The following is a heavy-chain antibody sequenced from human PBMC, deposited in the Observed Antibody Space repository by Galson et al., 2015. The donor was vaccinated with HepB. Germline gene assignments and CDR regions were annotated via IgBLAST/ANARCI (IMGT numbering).Heavy chain of an antibody. D-gene: IGHD3-3*01. V-gene: IGHV3-30-3*01. CDR1: GFTFSSYA. J-gene: IGHJ4*02. CDR3: ARGILEWLLTTYYFDY. Sequence: SLRLSCAASGFTFSSYAMHWVRQAPGKGLEWVAVISYDGSNKYYADSVKGRFTISRDNSKNTLYLQMNSLRAEDTAVYYCARGILEWLLTTYYFDYWGQGTLVTVSS. CDR2: ISYDGSNK.